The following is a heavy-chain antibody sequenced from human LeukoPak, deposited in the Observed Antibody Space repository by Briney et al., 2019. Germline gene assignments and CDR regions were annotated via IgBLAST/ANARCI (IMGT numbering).Heavy chain of an antibody. J-gene: IGHJ3*02. CDR1: GFTFSAYP. CDR2: IRGGGTSE. D-gene: IGHD4-17*01. V-gene: IGHV3-23*01. Sequence: GGSLRLSCTASGFTFSAYPMMWVRQAPGKGPEWVSAIRGGGTSEFYADSVKGRFRISRDNSKDTLFLQMNSLRAEDTAVYYCARDPNGDYIGAFDMWGPGTMVTVSS. CDR3: ARDPNGDYIGAFDM.